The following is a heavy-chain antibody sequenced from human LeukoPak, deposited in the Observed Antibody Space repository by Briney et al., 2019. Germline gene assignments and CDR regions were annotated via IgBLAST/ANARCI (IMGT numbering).Heavy chain of an antibody. CDR2: MYSGGNT. CDR3: ARGIGSTVFFDH. J-gene: IGHJ4*02. V-gene: IGHV3-53*01. Sequence: GGSLRLSCAPSGITVSSNYMSWVRQAPGKGLEWVSVMYSGGNTYYADSVKGRFTISRDKSKNTLYLQMNSLRAEDTAVYYCARGIGSTVFFDHWGQGTLVTVSS. CDR1: GITVSSNY. D-gene: IGHD4-11*01.